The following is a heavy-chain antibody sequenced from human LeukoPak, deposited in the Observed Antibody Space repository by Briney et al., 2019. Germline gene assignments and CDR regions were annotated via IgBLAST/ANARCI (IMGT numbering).Heavy chain of an antibody. CDR3: ARGRVPAAIQGPYMDV. CDR1: GFTFSSYS. D-gene: IGHD2-2*02. J-gene: IGHJ6*03. CDR2: ISSSSSYI. Sequence: GGSLRLSCAASGFTFSSYSMNWVRQAPGKGLEWVSSISSSSSYIYYADSVKGRFTISRDNAKNSLYLQMNSLRAEDTAVYYCARGRVPAAIQGPYMDVWGKGTTVTVSS. V-gene: IGHV3-21*01.